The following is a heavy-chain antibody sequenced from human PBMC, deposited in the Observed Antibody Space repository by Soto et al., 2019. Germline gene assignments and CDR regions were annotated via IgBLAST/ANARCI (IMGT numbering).Heavy chain of an antibody. CDR2: ISAYNGNR. Sequence: QVQLVQSGAEVKKPGASVKVSCKASGYSFTTYGFSWVRQGPGQGLEWMVWISAYNGNRDFAQKLHDRLTMTTNTATSTAYTELRSLRSDDTAVYYSARFWVDDYDLSPDAFEVSGQGTMVTVSS. CDR1: GYSFTTYG. CDR3: ARFWVDDYDLSPDAFEV. V-gene: IGHV1-18*01. D-gene: IGHD3-22*01. J-gene: IGHJ3*01.